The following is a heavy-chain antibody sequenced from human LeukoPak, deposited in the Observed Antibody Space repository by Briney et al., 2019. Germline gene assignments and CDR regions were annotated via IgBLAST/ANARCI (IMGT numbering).Heavy chain of an antibody. CDR3: ATRVAATGEDY. CDR2: IYTSGST. J-gene: IGHJ4*02. D-gene: IGHD2-15*01. Sequence: SETLSLTCTVSGGSISSYYWSWIRQPAGKGLEWIGRIYTSGSTNHNPSLKSRVTMSLDTSKNQFSLKLTSVTAADTAVYYCATRVAATGEDYWGRGTLVTVSS. CDR1: GGSISSYY. V-gene: IGHV4-4*07.